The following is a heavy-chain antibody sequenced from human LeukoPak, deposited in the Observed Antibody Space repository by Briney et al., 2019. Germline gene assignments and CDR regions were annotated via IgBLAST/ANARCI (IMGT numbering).Heavy chain of an antibody. J-gene: IGHJ4*02. V-gene: IGHV1-69*05. CDR1: GDTFSSYA. D-gene: IGHD6-13*01. Sequence: GASVKVSCKASGDTFSSYAISWVRQGPGQGLEWMGGIIPIFGTANYAQKFQGRVTITTDESTSKPYMELSSLRSEDTAVYYCASSGLSSWSSNFDYWGKGTLVTVSS. CDR3: ASSGLSSWSSNFDY. CDR2: IIPIFGTA.